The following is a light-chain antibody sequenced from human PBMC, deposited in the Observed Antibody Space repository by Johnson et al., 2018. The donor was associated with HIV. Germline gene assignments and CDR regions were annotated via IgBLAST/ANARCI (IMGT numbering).Light chain of an antibody. CDR1: SSNIGNNY. V-gene: IGLV1-51*02. CDR3: GTWDSSLSVSYV. Sequence: QSLLTQPPSVSAAPGQKVTISCSGSSSNIGNNYVSWYRQLPGTAPKLLICENDKRPSGIPDRFSGSKSGTSATLGITGLPTGDEAAYYCGTWDSSLSVSYVFGTGTKVTVL. CDR2: END. J-gene: IGLJ1*01.